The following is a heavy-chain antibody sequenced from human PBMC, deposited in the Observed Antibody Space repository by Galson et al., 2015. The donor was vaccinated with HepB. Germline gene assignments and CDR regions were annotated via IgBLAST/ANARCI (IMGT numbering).Heavy chain of an antibody. V-gene: IGHV3-11*01. CDR1: GFSFSDYS. CDR2: ISRSGSTI. J-gene: IGHJ3*01. D-gene: IGHD1-26*01. CDR3: ARAGIVRYAFDV. Sequence: SLRLSCAASGFSFSDYSMSWIRQAPGKGLEWHSYISRSGSTIYYADSVKGRFTISRDNAKKSLYLQMNSLRAEDTAVYYCARAGIVRYAFDVWGQGTVVTVSS.